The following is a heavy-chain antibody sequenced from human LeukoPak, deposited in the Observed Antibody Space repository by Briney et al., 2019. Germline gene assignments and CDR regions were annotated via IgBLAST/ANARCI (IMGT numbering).Heavy chain of an antibody. Sequence: PSEILSLTCTVSGGSISSSSYYWGWIRQPPGKGLERIGSIYYSGSTYYNPSLKSRVTISVDTSKNQFSLKLSSVTAADTAVYYCARRVRLDTYSSSFNWFDPWGQGTLVTVSS. CDR2: IYYSGST. CDR1: GGSISSSSYY. D-gene: IGHD6-6*01. V-gene: IGHV4-39*01. CDR3: ARRVRLDTYSSSFNWFDP. J-gene: IGHJ5*02.